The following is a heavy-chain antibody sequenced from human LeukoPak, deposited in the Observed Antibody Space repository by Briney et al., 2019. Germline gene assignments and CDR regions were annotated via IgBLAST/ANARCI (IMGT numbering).Heavy chain of an antibody. J-gene: IGHJ5*02. V-gene: IGHV4-39*07. CDR2: IYYSGST. CDR1: GGSINSSIYH. D-gene: IGHD6-13*01. CDR3: ARDNHPFESSSWYENKRINWFDP. Sequence: SETLSLTCTVSGGSINSSIYHWGWIRQPPGKGLEWIGNIYYSGSTYYNPSLKSRVTISVDTSKNQLSLKLSSVTAADTAVYYCARDNHPFESSSWYENKRINWFDPWGQGTLVTVSS.